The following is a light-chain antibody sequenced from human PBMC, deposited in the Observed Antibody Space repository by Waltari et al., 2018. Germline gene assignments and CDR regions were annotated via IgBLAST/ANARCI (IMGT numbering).Light chain of an antibody. Sequence: EIVLTQFPATLSLSPGERAPLPSRASQSVGYSLVWYQQKPGQAPRRLIYDASNRATGIPARFSGSRSGADFTLTISSLEPEDFAVYYCQQRDNRAWTFGQGTKVEIK. CDR1: QSVGYS. V-gene: IGKV3-11*01. CDR2: DAS. CDR3: QQRDNRAWT. J-gene: IGKJ1*01.